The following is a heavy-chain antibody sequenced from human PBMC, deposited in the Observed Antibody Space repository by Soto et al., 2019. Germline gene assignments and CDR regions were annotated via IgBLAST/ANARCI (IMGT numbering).Heavy chain of an antibody. CDR1: GFTFSNAW. D-gene: IGHD2-2*01. CDR3: TTGIAGVPAANYDALDI. V-gene: IGHV3-15*01. CDR2: IKSKTDGGTT. J-gene: IGHJ3*02. Sequence: PGGSLRLSCAASGFTFSNAWMSWVRQAPGKGLEWVGRIKSKTDGGTTDYAAPVKGRFTISRDDSKNTLYLQMNSLKTEDTAVYYCTTGIAGVPAANYDALDIWGQGTMVTVSS.